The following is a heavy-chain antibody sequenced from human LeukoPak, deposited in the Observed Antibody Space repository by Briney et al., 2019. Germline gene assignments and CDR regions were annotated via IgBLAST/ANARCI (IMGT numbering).Heavy chain of an antibody. J-gene: IGHJ4*02. D-gene: IGHD6-13*01. CDR1: GGSISNYY. CDR3: ACLRAAAGFDY. CDR2: IYYSGST. Sequence: PSETLSLTCTVSGGSISNYYWSWIRQPPGKGLEWIGYIYYSGSTNYNPSLKSRVTISVDTSKNQFSLKLSSVTAADTAVYYCACLRAAAGFDYWGQGTLVTVSS. V-gene: IGHV4-59*08.